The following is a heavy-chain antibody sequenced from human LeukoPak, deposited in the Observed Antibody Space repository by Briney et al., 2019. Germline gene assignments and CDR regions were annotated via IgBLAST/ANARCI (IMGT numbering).Heavy chain of an antibody. CDR3: AREDHSKYEY. Sequence: PGGSLRLSCAASGFTFSSYSMNWVRQAPGKGLEWVSSISSSSSYIYYADSVKGRFTISRDNAKNSLYLQMNTLRAEDTALYYCAREDHSKYEYWGQGTVVTVSS. CDR2: ISSSSSYI. CDR1: GFTFSSYS. J-gene: IGHJ4*02. D-gene: IGHD4-11*01. V-gene: IGHV3-21*01.